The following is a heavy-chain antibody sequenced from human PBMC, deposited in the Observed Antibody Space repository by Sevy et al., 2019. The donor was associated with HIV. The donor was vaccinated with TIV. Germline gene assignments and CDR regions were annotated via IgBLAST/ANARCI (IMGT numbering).Heavy chain of an antibody. D-gene: IGHD6-13*01. J-gene: IGHJ6*02. CDR3: ARLGVGQQFLL. CDR2: IYPDNSDI. CDR1: GYSFTSYW. V-gene: IGHV5-51*01. Sequence: GESLKISCKGSGYSFTSYWIGWVRQMPGKGLEWMGIIYPDNSDIRYSPSFQGQVTVSADKSISTAYLQWSSLKAADTAMYYCARLGVGQQFLLWGQGTTVTVSS.